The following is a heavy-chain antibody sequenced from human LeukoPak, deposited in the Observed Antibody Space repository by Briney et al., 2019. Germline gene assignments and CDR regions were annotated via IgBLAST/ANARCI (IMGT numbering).Heavy chain of an antibody. Sequence: GGSLRLSCAASGFTFSSYSMKWVRQAPGKGLEWVSSSSNSGRYIYYADSVKGRFTISRDNAKNSLYLQMNSLRAEDTAVYYCARDYKQGCWGQGTLVTVSS. J-gene: IGHJ4*02. CDR1: GFTFSSYS. CDR3: ARDYKQGC. V-gene: IGHV3-21*01. CDR2: SSNSGRYI. D-gene: IGHD3-10*01.